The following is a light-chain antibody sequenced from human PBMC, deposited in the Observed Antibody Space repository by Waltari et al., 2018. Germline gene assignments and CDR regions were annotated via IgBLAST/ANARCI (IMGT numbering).Light chain of an antibody. CDR1: QDISNY. Sequence: DIQMTQSPSSLSTSVGDRVTITCQASQDISNYLNWYQQKPGKAPKLLIYGSSNFETGVPSTFSGSGSGTDFTFTISSLQPEDIAIYYCQQYDSLPITFGQGTRLEIK. J-gene: IGKJ5*01. V-gene: IGKV1-33*01. CDR2: GSS. CDR3: QQYDSLPIT.